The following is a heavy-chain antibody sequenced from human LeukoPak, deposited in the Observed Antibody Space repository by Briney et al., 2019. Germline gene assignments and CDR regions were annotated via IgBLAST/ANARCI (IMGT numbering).Heavy chain of an antibody. CDR2: MSSSGSTI. CDR1: GFTFSNYE. V-gene: IGHV3-48*03. J-gene: IGHJ4*02. Sequence: GGSLRLSCAASGFTFSNYEMNWVRQAPGKGLEWVSYMSSSGSTIYYADSVKGRFAFSRDNSKNTLSLQMNSLRLEDTAVYYCAKGDREGAAGGTGFDYWGQGTLVTVSS. CDR3: AKGDREGAAGGTGFDY. D-gene: IGHD6-13*01.